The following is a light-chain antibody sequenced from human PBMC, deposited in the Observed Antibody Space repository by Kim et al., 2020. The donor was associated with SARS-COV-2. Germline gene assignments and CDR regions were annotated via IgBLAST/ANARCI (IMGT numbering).Light chain of an antibody. V-gene: IGLV4-60*03. J-gene: IGLJ2*01. CDR3: ETWDRNTVT. CDR2: LEGSGSC. Sequence: SVKLTCTLNSGPSHLIIAWHQQQPGQAPRFLMKLEGSGSCNKGSGVPDRFSGSSSGADRYLTISNLQSEDEADYFCETWDRNTVTFGGGTQLTVL. CDR1: SGPSHLI.